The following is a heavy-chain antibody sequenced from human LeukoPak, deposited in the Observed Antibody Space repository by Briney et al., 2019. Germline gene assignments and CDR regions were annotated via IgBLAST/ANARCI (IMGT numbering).Heavy chain of an antibody. CDR2: IIPIFGTA. J-gene: IGHJ5*02. Sequence: GASVKVSCNASGGTFSSYAISWVRQAPGQGLEWMGRIIPIFGTANYAQKFQGRVTITTDESTSTAYMELSSLRSEDTAVYYCASTTGTTTFNWFDPWGQGTLVTVSS. CDR1: GGTFSSYA. CDR3: ASTTGTTTFNWFDP. V-gene: IGHV1-69*05. D-gene: IGHD1-1*01.